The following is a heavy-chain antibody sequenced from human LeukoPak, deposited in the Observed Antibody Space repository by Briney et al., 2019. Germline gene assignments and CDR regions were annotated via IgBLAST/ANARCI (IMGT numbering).Heavy chain of an antibody. J-gene: IGHJ4*02. CDR3: ARVMVRGVKLIGY. D-gene: IGHD3-10*01. CDR1: VGSISSYY. V-gene: IGHV4-59*01. CDR2: IYYSGST. Sequence: SETLSLTCTVSVGSISSYYWSWIRQPPGKGLEWIGYIYYSGSTNYNPSLKSRVTISVDTSKNQFSLKLSSVTAADTAVYYCARVMVRGVKLIGYWGQGTLVTVSS.